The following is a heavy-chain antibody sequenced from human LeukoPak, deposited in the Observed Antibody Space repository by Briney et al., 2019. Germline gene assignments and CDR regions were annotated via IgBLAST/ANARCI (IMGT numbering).Heavy chain of an antibody. V-gene: IGHV3-7*01. CDR2: IQRGGSES. Sequence: PGRSLRLSCAASGFTFTDYWMAWVRQVPGKGLEWVANIQRGGSESYYVDSVKGRFTISRENAKNSLYLQMDSLRVEDTAVYYCARVGTWELQRVFDYWGQGTPVTVSS. J-gene: IGHJ4*02. CDR1: GFTFTDYW. D-gene: IGHD1-26*01. CDR3: ARVGTWELQRVFDY.